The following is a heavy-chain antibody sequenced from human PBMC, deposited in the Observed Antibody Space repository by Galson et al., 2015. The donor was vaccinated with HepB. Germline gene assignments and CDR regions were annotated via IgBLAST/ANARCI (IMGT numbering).Heavy chain of an antibody. V-gene: IGHV5-51*01. Sequence: QSGAEVKKPGESLQISCKGSGYSFSGYWIGWARQMPGKGLEWMGIIYPPDSDTRYSPSFQGQVTISVDKSIGTTYLRWSCLKASDTAMYYCARGRRDGYNHYWYFDLWGRGTLVTVSS. CDR3: ARGRRDGYNHYWYFDL. CDR1: GYSFSGYW. CDR2: IYPPDSDT. D-gene: IGHD5-24*01. J-gene: IGHJ2*01.